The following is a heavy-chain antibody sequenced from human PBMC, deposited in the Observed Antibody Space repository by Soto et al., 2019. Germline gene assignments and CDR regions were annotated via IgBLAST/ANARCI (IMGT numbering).Heavy chain of an antibody. J-gene: IGHJ4*02. V-gene: IGHV3-9*01. CDR1: GFSFDDYG. CDR3: AKDNDLDRDGPFDY. CDR2: ISWNSGDI. Sequence: QLVESGGGSVQPGRSLRLSCAASGFSFDDYGMHWVRRGPGKGLEWVSGISWNSGDIYYADSVKGRFTISRDNAKKSLYLQMNSLRTEDTALYYCAKDNDLDRDGPFDYWGQGILVTVSS. D-gene: IGHD2-2*03.